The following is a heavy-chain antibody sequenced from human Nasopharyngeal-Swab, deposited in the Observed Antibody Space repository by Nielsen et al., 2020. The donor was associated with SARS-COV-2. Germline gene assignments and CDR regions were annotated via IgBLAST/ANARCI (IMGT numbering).Heavy chain of an antibody. D-gene: IGHD4-17*01. CDR2: INPNSGGT. CDR3: ARGPLRTHWFDP. Sequence: ASVKVSCKASGYTFTGYYMHWVRQAPGQGLEWMGRINPNSGGTNYAQKFQGRVTMTRDTSISTAYMELSRLRSDDTAVYYCARGPLRTHWFDPWGQGTLVTVSS. V-gene: IGHV1-2*06. J-gene: IGHJ5*02. CDR1: GYTFTGYY.